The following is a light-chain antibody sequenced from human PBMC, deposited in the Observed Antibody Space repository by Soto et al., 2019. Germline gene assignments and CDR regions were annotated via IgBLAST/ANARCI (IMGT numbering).Light chain of an antibody. CDR1: LPIRNY. V-gene: IGKV1-27*01. J-gene: IGKJ4*01. CDR2: AAS. Sequence: DIQMTQSPSSLSASVGVRVTITCRASLPIRNYLAWYQQTPGKIPNLLIYAASTLQAGVPSRFSGSCSGTDFTLTISSLQPEDGAAYYCQKYYRSILTFVGGTKVDIK. CDR3: QKYYRSILT.